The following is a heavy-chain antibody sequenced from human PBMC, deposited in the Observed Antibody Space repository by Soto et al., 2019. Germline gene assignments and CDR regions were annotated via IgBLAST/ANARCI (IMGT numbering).Heavy chain of an antibody. D-gene: IGHD3-22*01. V-gene: IGHV4-31*03. Sequence: QVQLQESGPGLVKPSQTLSLTCTVSGGSISSGGYYWSWIRQHPGKGLEWIGYIYYSGSTYYNPSLKSRFTISVDTSKNQFSLKLSSVTAADTAVYYCARSTKGAYYYDSSGYVGFDPWGQGTLVTVSS. CDR2: IYYSGST. CDR3: ARSTKGAYYYDSSGYVGFDP. CDR1: GGSISSGGYY. J-gene: IGHJ5*02.